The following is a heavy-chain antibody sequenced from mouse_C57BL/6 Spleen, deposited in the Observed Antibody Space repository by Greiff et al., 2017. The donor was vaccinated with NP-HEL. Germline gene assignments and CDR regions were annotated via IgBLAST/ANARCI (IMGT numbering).Heavy chain of an antibody. CDR2: IYPRSGNT. V-gene: IGHV1-81*01. J-gene: IGHJ2*01. Sequence: QVHVKQSGAELARPGASVKLSCKASGYTFTSYGISWVKQRTGQGLEWIGEIYPRSGNTYYNEKFKGKATLTADKSSSTAYMELRSLTSEDSAVYFCARPDYDRYYFDYWGQGTTLTVSS. CDR3: ARPDYDRYYFDY. CDR1: GYTFTSYG. D-gene: IGHD2-4*01.